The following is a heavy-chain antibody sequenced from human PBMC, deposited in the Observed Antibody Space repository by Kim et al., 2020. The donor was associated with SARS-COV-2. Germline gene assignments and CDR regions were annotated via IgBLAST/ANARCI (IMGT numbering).Heavy chain of an antibody. Sequence: GGSLRLSCAASGFIFSSYAMTWVRQAPGKGLEWVSGLSGSGGFTNYVDSVKGRFTISRDNSKYTLYLQMNNLRGEDTAVYYCAKTLGYSYGQAGYDGMDVWGQGTTVTVSS. J-gene: IGHJ6*02. CDR3: AKTLGYSYGQAGYDGMDV. CDR1: GFIFSSYA. V-gene: IGHV3-23*01. D-gene: IGHD5-18*01. CDR2: LSGSGGFT.